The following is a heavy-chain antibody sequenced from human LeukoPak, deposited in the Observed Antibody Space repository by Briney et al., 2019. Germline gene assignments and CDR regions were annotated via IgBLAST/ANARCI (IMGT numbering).Heavy chain of an antibody. D-gene: IGHD2-2*01. CDR2: IYYSGST. J-gene: IGHJ4*02. Sequence: SETLSLTCTVSGGSISSGGYYWSWIRQHPGKGLEWIGYIYYSGSTYYNPSLKSRVTISVDTSKNQFSLKLSSVTAADTAVYYCARYHCGSTYCPGVDFYGQGTLVTVSS. CDR1: GGSISSGGYY. V-gene: IGHV4-31*03. CDR3: ARYHCGSTYCPGVDF.